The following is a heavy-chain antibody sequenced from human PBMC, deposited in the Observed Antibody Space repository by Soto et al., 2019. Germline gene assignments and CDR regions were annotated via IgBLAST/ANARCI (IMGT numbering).Heavy chain of an antibody. CDR1: GFTFSSYS. CDR2: ISSSSSYI. CDR3: ARDRVQLWYNNYYYYGMDV. J-gene: IGHJ6*02. V-gene: IGHV3-21*01. Sequence: PGGSLRLSCAASGFTFSSYSMNWVRQAPGKGLEWVSSISSSSSYIYYADSVKGRFTISRDNAKNSLYLQMNSLRAEDTAVYCCARDRVQLWYNNYYYYGMDVWGQGTTVTVSS. D-gene: IGHD5-18*01.